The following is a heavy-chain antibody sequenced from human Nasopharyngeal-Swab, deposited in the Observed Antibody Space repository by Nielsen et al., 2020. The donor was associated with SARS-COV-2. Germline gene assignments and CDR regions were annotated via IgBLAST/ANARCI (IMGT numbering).Heavy chain of an antibody. CDR2: IKQDGSEK. J-gene: IGHJ4*02. Sequence: GGSLRLSCAAPGFTFSSYWMSWVRQAPGKGLEWVANIKQDGSEKYYVDSVKGRFTISRDNAKNSLYLQMNSLRAEDTAVYYCARDRGFWSGFFDYWGQGTLVTVSS. CDR1: GFTFSSYW. V-gene: IGHV3-7*01. CDR3: ARDRGFWSGFFDY. D-gene: IGHD3-3*01.